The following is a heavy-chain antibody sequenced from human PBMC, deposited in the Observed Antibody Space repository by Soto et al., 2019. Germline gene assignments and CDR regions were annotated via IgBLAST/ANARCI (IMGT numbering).Heavy chain of an antibody. J-gene: IGHJ5*02. D-gene: IGHD6-13*01. CDR1: GYTFTGYY. CDR3: ARVGVYSSSPWVWFDP. V-gene: IGHV1-2*04. CDR2: INPNSGGT. Sequence: QVQLVQSGAEVKKPGASVKVSCKASGYTFTGYYMHWVRQAPGQGLEWMGWINPNSGGTNYAQKFQGWVTMTRDTSISTAYMGLSRLRSDDTAVYYCARVGVYSSSPWVWFDPWGQGTLVTVSS.